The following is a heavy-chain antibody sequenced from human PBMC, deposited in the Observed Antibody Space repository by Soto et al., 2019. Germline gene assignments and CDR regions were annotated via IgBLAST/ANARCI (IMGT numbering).Heavy chain of an antibody. Sequence: SVKVSCKASGFTFTSSAMQWVRQARGQRLEWIGWIVVGSGNTNYAQKFQERVTITRDMSTSTAYMELSSLRSEDTAVYYCAAAPRSAYYYGSGSYPNYYYMDVWGKGTTVTVSS. CDR3: AAAPRSAYYYGSGSYPNYYYMDV. J-gene: IGHJ6*03. D-gene: IGHD3-10*01. CDR1: GFTFTSSA. CDR2: IVVGSGNT. V-gene: IGHV1-58*02.